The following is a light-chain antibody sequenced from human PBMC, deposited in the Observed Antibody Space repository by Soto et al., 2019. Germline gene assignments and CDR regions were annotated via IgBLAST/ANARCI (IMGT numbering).Light chain of an antibody. V-gene: IGKV1-5*01. CDR3: QQYNIYSHT. Sequence: DIQMTQSPSTLSAAVGDRVTITCRASQSITNWLAWYREKPGKAPKLLIYDASTLESGVTSRFSGSGYGTALTLTTSSLQPDDFATYYCQQYNIYSHTFGKGTKVDIK. J-gene: IGKJ1*01. CDR1: QSITNW. CDR2: DAS.